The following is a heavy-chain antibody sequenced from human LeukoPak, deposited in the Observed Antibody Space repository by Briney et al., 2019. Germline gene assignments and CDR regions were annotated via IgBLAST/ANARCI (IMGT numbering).Heavy chain of an antibody. J-gene: IGHJ4*02. D-gene: IGHD3-3*01. V-gene: IGHV3-33*06. CDR3: AKPYDFWTNYFDY. Sequence: GGSLRLSCAASGFTFSSYGMHWVRQAPGKGLEWVAVIWYDGSNKYYADSVKGRFTISRDNSKNTLYLQMNSLRAEDTAVYYCAKPYDFWTNYFDYWGQGTLVTVSS. CDR1: GFTFSSYG. CDR2: IWYDGSNK.